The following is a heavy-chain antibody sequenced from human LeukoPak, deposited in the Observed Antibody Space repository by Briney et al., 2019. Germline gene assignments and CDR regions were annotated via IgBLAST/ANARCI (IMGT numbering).Heavy chain of an antibody. CDR2: INHSGST. V-gene: IGHV4-34*01. Sequence: PSETLSLTCAVYGGSFSGYYWSWIRQPPGKGLEWIGEINHSGSTNYNPSLKSRVTTSVDTSKNQFSLKLSSVTAADTAVYYCARVAVPAAIYARYYYYYMDVWGKGTTVTVSS. CDR1: GGSFSGYY. CDR3: ARVAVPAAIYARYYYYYMDV. J-gene: IGHJ6*03. D-gene: IGHD2-2*01.